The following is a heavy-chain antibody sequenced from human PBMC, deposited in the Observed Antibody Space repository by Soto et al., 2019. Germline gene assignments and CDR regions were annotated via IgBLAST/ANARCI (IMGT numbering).Heavy chain of an antibody. CDR3: ARQSGPTLDY. D-gene: IGHD3-3*01. J-gene: IGHJ4*02. V-gene: IGHV3-30-3*01. CDR2: LSYDGSSK. Sequence: QVQLVESGGGVVQPGRSLRLSCAASGFTFSNYAMHWVRQAPGKGLEWVAILSYDGSSKYYADSVKGRFTISRDTSKNTLFLQVNSLRAEDTAVYYCARQSGPTLDYWGQVTLVTVSS. CDR1: GFTFSNYA.